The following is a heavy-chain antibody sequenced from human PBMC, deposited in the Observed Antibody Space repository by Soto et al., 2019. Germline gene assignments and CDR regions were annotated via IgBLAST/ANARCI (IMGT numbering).Heavy chain of an antibody. CDR1: GYSFTGYY. CDR3: ARDRSRPQLYCSGGSCRLTYYGMDV. Sequence: VXSVKVSCKGSGYSFTGYYMHWVRQAPGQGLEWMGWINPNSGGTNYAQKFQGWVTMTRDTSISTAYMELSRLRSDDTAVYYCARDRSRPQLYCSGGSCRLTYYGMDVWGQGTTVTVSS. D-gene: IGHD2-15*01. CDR2: INPNSGGT. V-gene: IGHV1-2*04. J-gene: IGHJ6*02.